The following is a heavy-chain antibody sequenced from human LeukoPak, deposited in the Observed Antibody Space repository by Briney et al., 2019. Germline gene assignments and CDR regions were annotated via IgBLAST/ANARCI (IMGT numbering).Heavy chain of an antibody. D-gene: IGHD2-21*02. CDR1: GYTFTSYG. V-gene: IGHV1-18*01. Sequence: ASVTVSFKASGYTFTSYGISWVRQAPGKGLEWMGWISAYNGNTNYAQKLQDRATINTHRHTNKDYIEVKDLRSDDAAVYFCAGGGDWTVGFDRWGQGTLVTVSS. CDR3: AGGGDWTVGFDR. J-gene: IGHJ5*02. CDR2: ISAYNGNT.